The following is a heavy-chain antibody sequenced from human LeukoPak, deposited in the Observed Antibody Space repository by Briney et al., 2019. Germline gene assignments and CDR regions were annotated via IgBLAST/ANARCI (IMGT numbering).Heavy chain of an antibody. J-gene: IGHJ4*02. CDR1: GYSLNGGYF. Sequence: SETLSLTCTVSGYSLNGGYFWGWIRQPPGKGLEWIGRIYHSGCTDYNPSLKSRVTISVDTSKNQFSLRLNSVTAADTAVYYCARGRRGSLGDYWGQGTLVTVSS. CDR3: ARGRRGSLGDY. CDR2: IYHSGCT. D-gene: IGHD1-26*01. V-gene: IGHV4-38-2*02.